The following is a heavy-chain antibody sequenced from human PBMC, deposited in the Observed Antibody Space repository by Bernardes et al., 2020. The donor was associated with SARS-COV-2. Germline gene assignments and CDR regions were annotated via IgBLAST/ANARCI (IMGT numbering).Heavy chain of an antibody. D-gene: IGHD2-15*01. V-gene: IGHV3-74*01. CDR1: GFTVSAYC. J-gene: IGHJ4*02. CDR3: ARDFGGNSDY. CDR2: INEDGSII. Sequence: GGSPRLSCAASGFTVSAYCMPWVRQAPGEGLVWVSRINEDGSIINYADSVKGRFTISRDIADNMVYLQMNSLRAEDTAVYYCARDFGGNSDYWGQGTLVTVSS.